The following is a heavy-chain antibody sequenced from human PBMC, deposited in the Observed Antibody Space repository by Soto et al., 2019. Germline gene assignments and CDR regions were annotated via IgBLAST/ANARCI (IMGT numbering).Heavy chain of an antibody. V-gene: IGHV4-34*01. CDR1: GGSFSGYY. D-gene: IGHD6-6*01. CDR2: INHSGST. Sequence: SETLSLTCAVYGGSFSGYYWSWIRQPPGKGLEWIGEINHSGSTNYNPSLKSRVTISEDTSKNQFSLKLSSVTAADTAVYHCAREGKDVDSRSSRCCDYWGQGTLVTVSS. CDR3: AREGKDVDSRSSRCCDY. J-gene: IGHJ4*02.